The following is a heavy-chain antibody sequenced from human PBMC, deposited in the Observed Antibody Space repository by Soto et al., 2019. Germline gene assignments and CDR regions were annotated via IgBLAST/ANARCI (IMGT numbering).Heavy chain of an antibody. V-gene: IGHV3-23*01. CDR1: GFTFSSYA. Sequence: QSGGSLRLSCAASGFTFSSYAMSWVRQAPGKGLEWVSAISGSGGSTYYADSVKGRFTISRDNSKNTLYLQMNSLRAEDTAVYYCAKGGGLRRPIFGVVIIFREDPPPPDYWGQGTLVTVSS. CDR3: AKGGGLRRPIFGVVIIFREDPPPPDY. D-gene: IGHD3-3*01. CDR2: ISGSGGST. J-gene: IGHJ4*02.